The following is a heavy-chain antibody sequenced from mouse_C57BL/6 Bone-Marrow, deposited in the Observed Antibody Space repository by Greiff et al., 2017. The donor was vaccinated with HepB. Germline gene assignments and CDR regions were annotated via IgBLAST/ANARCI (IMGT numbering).Heavy chain of an antibody. V-gene: IGHV1-42*01. CDR3: ATYGSGAY. CDR2: INPSTGGT. CDR1: GYSFTGYY. D-gene: IGHD1-1*01. J-gene: IGHJ3*01. Sequence: VQLQQSGPELVKPGASVKISCKASGYSFTGYYMNWVKQSPEKSLEWIGEINPSTGGTTYNQKFKAKATLTVDKSSSTAYMQLKSLTSEDSAVYYCATYGSGAYWGQGTLVTVSA.